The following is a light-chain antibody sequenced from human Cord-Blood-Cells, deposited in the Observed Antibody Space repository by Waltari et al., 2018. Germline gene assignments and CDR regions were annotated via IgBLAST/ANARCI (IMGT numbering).Light chain of an antibody. J-gene: IGLJ2*01. CDR3: QAWDSSTAV. V-gene: IGLV3-1*01. Sequence: SYELTQPPSVSVSPGQTARITCSGDKLGDKYACWYQQKPGQSPVLVIYQDSSRPSGIPGRFSGSNSGNTATLTISGTQAMDEADYYCQAWDSSTAVFGGGTKLTVL. CDR2: QDS. CDR1: KLGDKY.